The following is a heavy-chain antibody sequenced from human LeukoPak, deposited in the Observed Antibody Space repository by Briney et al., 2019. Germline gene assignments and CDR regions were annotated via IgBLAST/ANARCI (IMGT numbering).Heavy chain of an antibody. CDR1: GFTFSNYG. V-gene: IGHV3-30*02. CDR3: AKGRQQLIDY. D-gene: IGHD6-13*01. CDR2: IRSDGSNK. J-gene: IGHJ4*02. Sequence: GGSLRLSCAASGFTFSNYGMHWVRQAQGKGLEWVAFIRSDGSNKYYADSVKGRFTISRDNSKNTLYLQMNSLRPEDTAVYYCAKGRQQLIDYWGQGTLVTVSS.